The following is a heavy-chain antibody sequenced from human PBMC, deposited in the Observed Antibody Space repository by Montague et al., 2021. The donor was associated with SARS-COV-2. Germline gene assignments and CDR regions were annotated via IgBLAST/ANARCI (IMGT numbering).Heavy chain of an antibody. CDR3: AGTYYDFWSGFIPYYYIDG. D-gene: IGHD3-3*01. CDR1: GGSISSYY. V-gene: IGHV4-59*01. CDR2: IYYSGST. J-gene: IGHJ6*03. Sequence: SETLSLTCTVSGGSISSYYWSWIRQPPGKGLEWIGYIYYSGSTNYNPSLKSRVTISVDTSKNQFSLKLSSVTAADTAVYYCAGTYYDFWSGFIPYYYIDGWGKGTTVTVSS.